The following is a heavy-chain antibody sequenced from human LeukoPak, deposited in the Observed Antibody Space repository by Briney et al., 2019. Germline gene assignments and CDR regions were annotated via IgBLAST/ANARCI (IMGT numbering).Heavy chain of an antibody. J-gene: IGHJ4*02. CDR2: IYYSGST. D-gene: IGHD4-17*01. Sequence: SETLSLTCTVSGGSISSYYWSWIRQPPGKGLEWIGYIYYSGSTNYNPSLKSRVTISVDTSKNQFSLKLSSVTAADTAVYYCARGSHYGDHDYLDYWGEGTLVTVSS. V-gene: IGHV4-59*01. CDR3: ARGSHYGDHDYLDY. CDR1: GGSISSYY.